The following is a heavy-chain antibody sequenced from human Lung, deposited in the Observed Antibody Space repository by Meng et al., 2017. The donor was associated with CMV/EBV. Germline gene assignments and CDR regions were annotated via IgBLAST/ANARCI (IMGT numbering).Heavy chain of an antibody. Sequence: GESXKISCAASGFSFSSYGMQWVRQAPGKGLEWVTFIRYDGNKKYYVDSVKGRFTISRDNSKNMLYLQMNSLRAEDTAVYYCAKDDSAYFDFRSGYSNPPAYW. CDR1: GFSFSSYG. CDR3: AKDDSAYFDFRSGYSNPPAY. J-gene: IGHJ4*01. CDR2: IRYDGNKK. D-gene: IGHD3-3*01. V-gene: IGHV3-30*02.